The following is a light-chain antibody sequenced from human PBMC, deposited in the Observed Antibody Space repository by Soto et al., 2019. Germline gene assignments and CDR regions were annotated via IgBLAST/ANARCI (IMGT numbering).Light chain of an antibody. CDR2: AAS. CDR3: QQSYSTPVT. J-gene: IGKJ1*01. V-gene: IGKV1-39*01. CDR1: QSISSY. Sequence: DIQMTQSPSSLSASLGDRVTITCRASQSISSYLNWYQQKPGKAPKLLIYAASSLQSGVPSRFSGSGSGTDFTLTISSLQPADFATYYCQQSYSTPVTFGQGTKVEIK.